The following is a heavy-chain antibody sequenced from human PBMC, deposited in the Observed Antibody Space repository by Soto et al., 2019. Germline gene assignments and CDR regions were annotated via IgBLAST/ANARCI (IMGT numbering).Heavy chain of an antibody. J-gene: IGHJ4*02. Sequence: WETLSLTCTVSGGSISSNYWTWIRQPPGKGLEWIGYVYNSGSTNYNPSLKSRVTISEDTSKSQFSLKVNSMTAADTAVYYCARYRREAAAGYTLDYWGQGILVTVSS. CDR2: VYNSGST. CDR1: GGSISSNY. V-gene: IGHV4-59*01. CDR3: ARYRREAAAGYTLDY. D-gene: IGHD6-13*01.